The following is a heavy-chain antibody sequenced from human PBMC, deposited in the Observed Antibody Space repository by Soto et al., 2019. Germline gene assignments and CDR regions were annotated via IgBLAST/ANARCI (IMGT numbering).Heavy chain of an antibody. J-gene: IGHJ4*02. Sequence: GASVKVSCKASGGTFSSYAISWVRQAPGQGLEWMGGIIPIFGTANYAQKFQGRVTITADESTSTAYMELSSLRSEDTAVYYCARRDPVAGLYYFDYWGQGTLVTVSS. V-gene: IGHV1-69*13. CDR3: ARRDPVAGLYYFDY. D-gene: IGHD6-19*01. CDR1: GGTFSSYA. CDR2: IIPIFGTA.